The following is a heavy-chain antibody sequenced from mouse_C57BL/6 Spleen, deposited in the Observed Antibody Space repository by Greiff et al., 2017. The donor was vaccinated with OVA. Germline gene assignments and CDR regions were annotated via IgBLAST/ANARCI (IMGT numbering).Heavy chain of an antibody. CDR1: GYTFTDYY. V-gene: IGHV1-26*01. CDR2: INPNNGGT. D-gene: IGHD5-5*01. J-gene: IGHJ4*01. CDR3: AGLPSMDY. Sequence: EVQLQQSGPELVKPGASVKISCKASGYTFTDYYMNWVKQSHGKSLEWIGDINPNNGGTSYNQKFKGKATLTVDKSSSTAYMELRSLTSEDSAVYYCAGLPSMDYWGQGTSVTVSS.